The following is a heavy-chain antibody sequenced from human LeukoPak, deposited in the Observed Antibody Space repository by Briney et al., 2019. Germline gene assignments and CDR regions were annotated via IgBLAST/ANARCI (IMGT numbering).Heavy chain of an antibody. CDR2: IYSSGGT. J-gene: IGHJ3*02. Sequence: SETLSLTCTVPGGSISSYHWSWIRQPPGKGLQWIGFIYSSGGTNFNPSLKSRVTISVDTSKNQFSLRLSSVTSADTAVYYCARGNSDYDYAFDIWGRGTMVTVSP. CDR3: ARGNSDYDYAFDI. D-gene: IGHD5-12*01. V-gene: IGHV4-59*01. CDR1: GGSISSYH.